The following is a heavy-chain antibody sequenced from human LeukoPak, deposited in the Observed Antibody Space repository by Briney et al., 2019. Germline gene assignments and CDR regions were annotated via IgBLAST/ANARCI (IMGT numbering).Heavy chain of an antibody. Sequence: GGSLRLSCAASGFTFSDYYMSWIRQAPGKGLEWVSYSSSSGSTIYYADSVKGRFTISRDNADNSLYLQMNSLRAEDTAVHYCARALRYYYFDYWGQGTLVPVSS. J-gene: IGHJ4*02. CDR1: GFTFSDYY. D-gene: IGHD1-14*01. CDR3: ARALRYYYFDY. CDR2: SSSSGSTI. V-gene: IGHV3-11*01.